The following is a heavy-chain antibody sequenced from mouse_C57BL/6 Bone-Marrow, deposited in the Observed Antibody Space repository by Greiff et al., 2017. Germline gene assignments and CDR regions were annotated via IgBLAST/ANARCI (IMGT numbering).Heavy chain of an antibody. CDR1: GYAFTTYL. J-gene: IGHJ3*01. CDR2: LNPGRGGT. CDR3: ARSGYGNTWFAY. V-gene: IGHV1-54*01. Sequence: QVQLQQSGAELVRPGTSVKVSCKASGYAFTTYLIEWVKQRPGQGLEWIGVLNPGRGGTNYTEKFKGKATLTADKSSSTAYMQLSSLTSEDSAVYFCARSGYGNTWFAYWGQGTLVTVSA. D-gene: IGHD2-1*01.